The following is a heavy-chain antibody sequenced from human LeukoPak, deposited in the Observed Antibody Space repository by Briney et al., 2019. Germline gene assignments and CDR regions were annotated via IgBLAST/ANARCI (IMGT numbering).Heavy chain of an antibody. CDR2: INPNSGGT. V-gene: IGHV1-2*02. D-gene: IGHD7-27*01. J-gene: IGHJ3*02. CDR3: ARDFELGIAGAFDI. CDR1: GYTFTGYY. Sequence: ASVKVSCKASGYTFTGYYMHWVRQAPGQGLEWMGWINPNSGGTNYAQKFQGRVTMTRDTSISTAYMELSRLRSDDTAVYYCARDFELGIAGAFDIWGQGTMVTVSS.